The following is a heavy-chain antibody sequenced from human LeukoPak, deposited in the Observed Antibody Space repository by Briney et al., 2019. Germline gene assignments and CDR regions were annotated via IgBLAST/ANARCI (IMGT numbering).Heavy chain of an antibody. CDR1: EFIFSDYY. J-gene: IGHJ2*01. D-gene: IGHD3-10*01. Sequence: GSLRLSCAASEFIFSDYYMTWIRQAPGKGLEWISYISNSGDIIYNAGSVRGRFIISRDNAKHSLYLQMNSLRAEDTAVYYCARVGVGTLVRAVSYWYFDLWGRGTLVTVSS. V-gene: IGHV3-11*01. CDR2: ISNSGDII. CDR3: ARVGVGTLVRAVSYWYFDL.